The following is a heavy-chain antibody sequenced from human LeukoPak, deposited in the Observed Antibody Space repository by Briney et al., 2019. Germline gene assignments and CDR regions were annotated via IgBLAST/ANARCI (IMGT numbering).Heavy chain of an antibody. V-gene: IGHV3-48*03. CDR2: ISSSGSTI. CDR3: ARKSRVIVGATFKY. Sequence: GGSLRLSCAASGFTFSSYEMNWVRQAPGKGLEWVSYISSSGSTIYYADSVKGRFTISRDNAKNSLYLQMNSLRAEDTAVYYCARKSRVIVGATFKYWGQGTLVTVSS. D-gene: IGHD1-26*01. J-gene: IGHJ4*02. CDR1: GFTFSSYE.